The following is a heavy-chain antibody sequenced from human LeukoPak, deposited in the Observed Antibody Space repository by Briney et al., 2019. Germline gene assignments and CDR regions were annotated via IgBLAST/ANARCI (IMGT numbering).Heavy chain of an antibody. V-gene: IGHV1-46*01. Sequence: ASVKVSCKASGYTFTSYYMHWVRQAPGQGLEWMGIINPSGGSTSYAQKFQGRVTMTRDTSTSTVYMELSSLRSEDTAVYYCARALRHFDWPPPADYWGQGTLVTVSS. CDR3: ARALRHFDWPPPADY. CDR1: GYTFTSYY. D-gene: IGHD3-9*01. CDR2: INPSGGST. J-gene: IGHJ4*02.